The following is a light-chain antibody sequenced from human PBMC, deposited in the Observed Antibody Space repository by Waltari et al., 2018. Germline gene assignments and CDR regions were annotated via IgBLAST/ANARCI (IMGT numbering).Light chain of an antibody. V-gene: IGKV3-15*01. CDR3: QQYNNWPLT. CDR2: GAS. CDR1: QIISNN. Sequence: EIVLTQSPGTLSLSPGERATLSCRASQIISNNYLAWYQAKPGQAPRLLIYGASTRATGIPARFSGSGSGTEFTLTISSLQSEDFAVYYCQQYNNWPLTFGQGTKVEIK. J-gene: IGKJ1*01.